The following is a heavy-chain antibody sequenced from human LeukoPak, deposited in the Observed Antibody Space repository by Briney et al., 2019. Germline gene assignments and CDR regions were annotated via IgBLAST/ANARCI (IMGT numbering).Heavy chain of an antibody. CDR3: AKGKYDSSGYYPFDY. CDR1: GSTFSSYA. D-gene: IGHD3-22*01. V-gene: IGHV3-23*01. CDR2: ISGSVGST. J-gene: IGHJ4*02. Sequence: GGLRLSFAASGSTFSSYAMSWVRQAPGKGLEWVSAISGSVGSTYYADSVKGRFTISRDNSKNTLYLQMNSLRAEDTAVYYCAKGKYDSSGYYPFDYWGQGTLVTVSS.